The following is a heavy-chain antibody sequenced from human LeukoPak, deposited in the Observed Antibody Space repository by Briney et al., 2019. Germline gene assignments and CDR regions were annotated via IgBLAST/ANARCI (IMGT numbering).Heavy chain of an antibody. J-gene: IGHJ4*02. D-gene: IGHD6-13*01. Sequence: TGGSPRLSCAASGFTFSSYEMNWVRQAPGKGLEWVSYISSSGRTFYYADSVKGRFTISRDNGKNSLYLQMNSLRVEDTAVYYCARDSRGSSWFFDYWGQGALVTVSS. CDR2: ISSSGRTF. CDR3: ARDSRGSSWFFDY. CDR1: GFTFSSYE. V-gene: IGHV3-48*03.